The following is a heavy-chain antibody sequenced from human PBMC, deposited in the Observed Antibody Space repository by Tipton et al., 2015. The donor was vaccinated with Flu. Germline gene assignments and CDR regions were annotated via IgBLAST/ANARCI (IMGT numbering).Heavy chain of an antibody. D-gene: IGHD6-13*01. CDR2: IYYSVIT. J-gene: IGHJ6*03. CDR1: GGSVSSYY. CDR3: AREAYGSRRYSTMDV. Sequence: TLSLTCTVSGGSVSSYYWYWIRQPPGKGLEWIGYIYYSVITNYNPSLKSRATISVDTSKNQFSLKLSSVTAADTAVYYCAREAYGSRRYSTMDVWGKGTTVTVSS. V-gene: IGHV4-59*02.